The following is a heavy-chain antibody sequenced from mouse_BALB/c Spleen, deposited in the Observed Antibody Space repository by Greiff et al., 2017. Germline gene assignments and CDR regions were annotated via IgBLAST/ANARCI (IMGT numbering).Heavy chain of an antibody. J-gene: IGHJ3*01. CDR3: ARGAALATWFAY. CDR2: IYPGDGDT. CDR1: GYAFSSYW. Sequence: VQLQESGAELVRPGSSVKISCKASGYAFSSYWMNWVKQRPGQGLEWIGQIYPGDGDTNYNGKFKGTATLTADKSSSTAYMQLSSLTSEDSAVYFCARGAALATWFAYWGQGTLVTVSA. D-gene: IGHD3-1*01. V-gene: IGHV1-80*01.